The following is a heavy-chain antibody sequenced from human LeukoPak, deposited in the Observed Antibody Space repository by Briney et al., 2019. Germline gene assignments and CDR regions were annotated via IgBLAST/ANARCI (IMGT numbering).Heavy chain of an antibody. V-gene: IGHV4-59*01. Sequence: SETLSLTCTVSGGSIRSYYWSWIRQPPGKGLEWIGYIYYSGSTNYNPSLKSRVTISVDTSKNQFSLKLSSVTAADTAVYYCAGSVLRYFDAFDIWGQGTMVTVSS. J-gene: IGHJ3*02. CDR3: AGSVLRYFDAFDI. CDR1: GGSIRSYY. CDR2: IYYSGST. D-gene: IGHD3-9*01.